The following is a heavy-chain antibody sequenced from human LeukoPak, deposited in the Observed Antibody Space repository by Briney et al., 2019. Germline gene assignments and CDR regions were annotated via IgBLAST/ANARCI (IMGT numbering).Heavy chain of an antibody. CDR3: ARAGKSITMIVVVGAFDI. J-gene: IGHJ3*02. Sequence: GASVKVSCKASGYTFTSYYMHWVRQAPGQGLEWMGIINPSGGSTSYAQKFQGRVTMTRDTSTSTVYMELSSLRSEDTAVYYCARAGKSITMIVVVGAFDIWRQGTMVTVSS. CDR1: GYTFTSYY. V-gene: IGHV1-46*01. D-gene: IGHD3-22*01. CDR2: INPSGGST.